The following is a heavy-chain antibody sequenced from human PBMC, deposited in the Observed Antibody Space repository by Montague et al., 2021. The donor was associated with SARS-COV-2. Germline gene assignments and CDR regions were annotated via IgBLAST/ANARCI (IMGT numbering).Heavy chain of an antibody. CDR1: GGSISSSSYY. V-gene: IGHV4-39*01. CDR2: IYYSGST. Sequence: SETLSLTCTVSGGSISSSSYYWGWIRQPPGKGLEWIGSIYYSGSTYYNPSLKSRVTISVDTSKNQFSLKLSSVTVADTAVYYCARPPGAPYDILTGTYRSVDDYWGQGTLVTVSS. CDR3: ARPPGAPYDILTGTYRSVDDY. J-gene: IGHJ4*02. D-gene: IGHD3-9*01.